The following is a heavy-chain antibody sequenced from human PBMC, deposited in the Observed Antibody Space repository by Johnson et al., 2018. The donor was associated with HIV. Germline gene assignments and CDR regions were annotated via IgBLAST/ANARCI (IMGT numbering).Heavy chain of an antibody. Sequence: VQLVESGGGVVRPGESLRLSCAASGFTFHEHGLSWVRQAPGRGLEWVSGINCNSGSIGYADSVKGRFTISRDNAKNSLYLQMNSLIAEDTAVYYCARDALANWEEVDAFDIWGQGTMVTVSS. CDR3: ARDALANWEEVDAFDI. D-gene: IGHD7-27*01. J-gene: IGHJ3*02. V-gene: IGHV3-20*04. CDR2: INCNSGSI. CDR1: GFTFHEHG.